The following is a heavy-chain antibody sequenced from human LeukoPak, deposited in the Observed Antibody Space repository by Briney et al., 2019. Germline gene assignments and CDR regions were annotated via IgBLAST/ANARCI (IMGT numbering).Heavy chain of an antibody. CDR2: IYYSGST. V-gene: IGHV4-39*07. Sequence: PSETLSLTCTVSGGSISSSSYYWGWIRQPPGKGLEWIGSIYYSGSTNYNPSLKSRVTISVDTSKNQFSLKLSSVTAADTAVYYCAREAYSSGWYPWFDPWGQGTLVTVSS. CDR1: GGSISSSSYY. J-gene: IGHJ5*02. D-gene: IGHD6-19*01. CDR3: AREAYSSGWYPWFDP.